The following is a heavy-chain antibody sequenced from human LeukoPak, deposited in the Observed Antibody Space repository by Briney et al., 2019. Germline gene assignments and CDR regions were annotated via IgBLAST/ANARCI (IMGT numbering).Heavy chain of an antibody. CDR3: ARNGLVITDY. V-gene: IGHV3-48*04. Sequence: PGGCLSLSCAVSGFTFSSYSMNSVRQAPGRGLGWVSYISSSSSTIYYADSVKGRLTISRDNAKNSLYLQMNSLRGEDTAVYYCARNGLVITDYWGQGTLLTVSS. J-gene: IGHJ4*02. D-gene: IGHD3/OR15-3a*01. CDR2: ISSSSSTI. CDR1: GFTFSSYS.